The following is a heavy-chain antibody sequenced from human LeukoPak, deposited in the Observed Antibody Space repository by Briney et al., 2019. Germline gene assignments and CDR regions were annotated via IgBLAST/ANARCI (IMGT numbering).Heavy chain of an antibody. Sequence: KPGGSLRLSCVVSGFTFSDHYMSWIRQAPGKGLEWVSYISGSGSIIYYGDSVKGRFTISRDNAKNSLYLEMNSLRAEDTAVYYCATGDGDFGDPFDYWGQGTLVTVSS. CDR1: GFTFSDHY. V-gene: IGHV3-11*04. D-gene: IGHD4-17*01. CDR2: ISGSGSII. J-gene: IGHJ4*02. CDR3: ATGDGDFGDPFDY.